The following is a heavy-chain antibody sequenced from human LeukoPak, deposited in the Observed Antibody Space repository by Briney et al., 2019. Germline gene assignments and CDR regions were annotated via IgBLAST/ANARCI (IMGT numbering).Heavy chain of an antibody. CDR3: AIQFYDSSGCYFQH. J-gene: IGHJ1*01. V-gene: IGHV4-39*02. Sequence: SETLSLTCTVSGGSISSRSYYWGWIRQPPGEGLEWIANIYSSGITYQNPSLKSRVTISVDTSKTHFSLKLSSLTAADTAVYYCAIQFYDSSGCYFQHWGQGTPVTVSS. D-gene: IGHD3-22*01. CDR2: IYSSGIT. CDR1: GGSISSRSYY.